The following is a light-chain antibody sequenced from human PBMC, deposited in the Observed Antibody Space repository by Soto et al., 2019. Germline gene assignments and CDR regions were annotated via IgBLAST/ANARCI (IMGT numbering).Light chain of an antibody. CDR3: SSYTTSSSYV. CDR2: DVT. V-gene: IGLV2-14*01. J-gene: IGLJ1*01. Sequence: QSALTQTASVYGSPGQSTPISCTGTSSDGGGYIYVSWYQQHPCKAPKLTIYDVTSRPSGVSYLCSGSKSGNTASLTISGLQVEYEADYYCSSYTTSSSYVCGTGTTVTVL. CDR1: SSDGGGYIY.